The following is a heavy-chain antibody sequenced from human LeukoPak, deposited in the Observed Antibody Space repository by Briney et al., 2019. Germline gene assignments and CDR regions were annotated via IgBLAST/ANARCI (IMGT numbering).Heavy chain of an antibody. Sequence: GGSLRLSCAASGFTLSSYAMSWVRQAPGKGLEWVSAFSDSGGSTYYADSVKGRFTISRDNSKNTLYLQMNSLRAEDTAVYYCAKRLNDYGLRGYYYGMDVWGQGTTVTVSS. J-gene: IGHJ6*02. CDR1: GFTLSSYA. V-gene: IGHV3-23*01. CDR3: AKRLNDYGLRGYYYGMDV. CDR2: FSDSGGST. D-gene: IGHD4-17*01.